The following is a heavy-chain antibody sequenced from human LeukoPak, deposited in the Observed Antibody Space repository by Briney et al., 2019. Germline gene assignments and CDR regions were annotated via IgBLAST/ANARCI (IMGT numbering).Heavy chain of an antibody. CDR2: IYYSGST. CDR1: GGSISSSSYY. V-gene: IGHV4-39*07. CDR3: ARSFSGGGAGY. Sequence: SETLSLTCTVSGGSISSSSYYWGWIRQPPGKGLEWIGSIYYSGSTYYNPSLKSRVTISVDTSKNQFSLKLSSVTAADTAVYYCARSFSGGGAGYWGQGTLVTVSS. D-gene: IGHD6-19*01. J-gene: IGHJ4*02.